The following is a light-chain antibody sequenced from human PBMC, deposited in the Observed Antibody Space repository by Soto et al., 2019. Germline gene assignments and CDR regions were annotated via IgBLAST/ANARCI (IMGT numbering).Light chain of an antibody. CDR2: DAS. Sequence: DIQMTQSPSTLSASVGDRVTITCRASQSISSWLAWYQQKPGKAPKLLIYDASSLESGVPSRFSGSGSGTQFPLPISSLQPDDFATYYCQQYNSYPYTFGQGTKLEIK. CDR1: QSISSW. V-gene: IGKV1-5*01. J-gene: IGKJ2*01. CDR3: QQYNSYPYT.